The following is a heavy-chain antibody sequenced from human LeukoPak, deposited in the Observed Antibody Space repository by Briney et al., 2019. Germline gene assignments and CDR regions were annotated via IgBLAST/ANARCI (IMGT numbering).Heavy chain of an antibody. CDR3: AKDTIAVAGTNRFDY. CDR2: ISWNSRTI. J-gene: IGHJ4*02. V-gene: IGHV3-9*01. Sequence: LRLSCAASGFPFDDYAMHWVRQAPGKGLEWVSGISWNSRTIGYADSVKGRFTISRDNAKNSLDLQMNSLRAEDTALYYCAKDTIAVAGTNRFDYWGQGTLVTVSS. CDR1: GFPFDDYA. D-gene: IGHD6-19*01.